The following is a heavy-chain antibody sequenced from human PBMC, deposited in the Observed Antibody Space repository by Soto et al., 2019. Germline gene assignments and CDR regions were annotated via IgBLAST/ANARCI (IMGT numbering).Heavy chain of an antibody. D-gene: IGHD3-3*01. V-gene: IGHV3-73*02. Sequence: EVQLVESGGGLVQPGGSLTLSCEASGFTFSGSTIHWVRQASGKGLEWVGRIRSKAYDYATAYTGSQRGRFNISRDDSKNTAFLLMSSLETEATAVYYCTRHGAYDFWSGSFDPWGQGTLVTVSS. CDR2: IRSKAYDYAT. CDR3: TRHGAYDFWSGSFDP. CDR1: GFTFSGST. J-gene: IGHJ5*02.